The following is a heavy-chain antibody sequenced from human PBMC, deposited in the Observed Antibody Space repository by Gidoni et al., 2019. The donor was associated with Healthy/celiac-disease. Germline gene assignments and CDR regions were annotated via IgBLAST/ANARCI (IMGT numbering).Heavy chain of an antibody. CDR1: GFTFSSYG. CDR3: AKDSTGSPSW. V-gene: IGHV3-30*18. CDR2: ISYDGSNK. Sequence: QVQLVESGGGVVQPGRSLRLPCAASGFTFSSYGMHWVRQAPGKGLEWVAVISYDGSNKYYADSVKGRFTISRDNSKNTLYLQMNSLRAEDTAVYYCAKDSTGSPSWWGQGTLVTVSS. D-gene: IGHD6-6*01. J-gene: IGHJ4*02.